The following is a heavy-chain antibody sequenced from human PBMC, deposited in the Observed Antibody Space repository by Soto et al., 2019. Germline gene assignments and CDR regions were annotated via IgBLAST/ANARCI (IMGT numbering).Heavy chain of an antibody. CDR3: ARAGIVGATDDYYYYYGMDV. CDR1: GFTFSSYA. V-gene: IGHV3-30-3*01. D-gene: IGHD1-26*01. J-gene: IGHJ6*02. Sequence: QVQLVESGGGVVQPGRSLRLSCAASGFTFSSYAMHWVRQAPGKGLEWVAFISYDGSNKYYADSVKGRFTISRDNSKNTLYLQMNSLRAEDTAVYYCARAGIVGATDDYYYYYGMDVWGQGTTVTVSS. CDR2: ISYDGSNK.